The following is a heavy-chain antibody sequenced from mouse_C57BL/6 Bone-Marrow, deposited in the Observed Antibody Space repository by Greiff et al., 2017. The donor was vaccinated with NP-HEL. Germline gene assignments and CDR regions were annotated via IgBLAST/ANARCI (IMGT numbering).Heavy chain of an antibody. CDR2: INPNNGGT. V-gene: IGHV1-26*01. J-gene: IGHJ3*01. CDR1: GYTFTDYY. Sequence: VQLQQSGPELVKPGASVKISCKASGYTFTDYYMNWVKQSHGKSLEWLGDINPNNGGTSYNQKFKGKATLTVDKSSSTAYMALRSLTSEDSAVYYCARGKSYDGYPAWFAYWGQGTLVTVSA. CDR3: ARGKSYDGYPAWFAY. D-gene: IGHD2-3*01.